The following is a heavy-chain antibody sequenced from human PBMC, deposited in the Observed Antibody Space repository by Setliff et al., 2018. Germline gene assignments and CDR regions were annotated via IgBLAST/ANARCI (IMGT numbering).Heavy chain of an antibody. Sequence: KASETLSLTCAVYGDSFRSYYWSWIRQPPGKGLEWIGYIFYSGSSNYNPSLQSRVSISVDTSKNQLSLKLDSLTAADTAVYFCARLPRTVTHFDYWGQGALVTVSS. CDR3: ARLPRTVTHFDY. V-gene: IGHV4-59*01. D-gene: IGHD4-17*01. CDR1: GDSFRSYY. J-gene: IGHJ4*02. CDR2: IFYSGSS.